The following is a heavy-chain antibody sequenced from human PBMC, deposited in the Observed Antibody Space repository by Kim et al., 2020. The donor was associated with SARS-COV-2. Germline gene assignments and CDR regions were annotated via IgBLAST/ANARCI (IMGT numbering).Heavy chain of an antibody. CDR3: AKDSVPVDSSSWYRGRESDYYGMDV. J-gene: IGHJ6*02. V-gene: IGHV3-23*01. Sequence: GGSLRLSCAASGFTFSSYAMSWVRQAPGKGLEWVSAISGSGGSTYYADSVKGRFTISRDNSKNTLYLQMNSLRAEDTAVYYCAKDSVPVDSSSWYRGRESDYYGMDVWGQGTTVTVSS. D-gene: IGHD6-13*01. CDR1: GFTFSSYA. CDR2: ISGSGGST.